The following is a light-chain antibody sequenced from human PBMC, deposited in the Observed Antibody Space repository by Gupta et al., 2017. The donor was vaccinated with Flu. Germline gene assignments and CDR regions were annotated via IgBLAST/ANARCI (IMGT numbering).Light chain of an antibody. V-gene: IGKV3-15*01. CDR1: QSVSNN. J-gene: IGKJ1*01. Sequence: EIVMTQSPATLSVSPGERATITCRASQSVSNNLAWYQQKPGQAPRLLIYGASTRATGIPARFSGSGSGTEFTLTISSLQSEDFAVYYCQQYNNWPRTFGQGTKVEIK. CDR3: QQYNNWPRT. CDR2: GAS.